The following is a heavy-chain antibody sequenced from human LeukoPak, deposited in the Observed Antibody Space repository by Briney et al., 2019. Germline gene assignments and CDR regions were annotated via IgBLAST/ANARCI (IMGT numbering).Heavy chain of an antibody. CDR2: INHSGST. Sequence: SETLSLTCAVYGGSFSGYYWSWIRQPPGKGLEWIGEINHSGSTNYNPSLKSRVTISVDTSKNQFSLKLSSVTAADTAVYYCTGGSGYYDAFDIWGQGTMVTVSS. CDR1: GGSFSGYY. CDR3: TGGSGYYDAFDI. J-gene: IGHJ3*02. D-gene: IGHD3-22*01. V-gene: IGHV4-34*01.